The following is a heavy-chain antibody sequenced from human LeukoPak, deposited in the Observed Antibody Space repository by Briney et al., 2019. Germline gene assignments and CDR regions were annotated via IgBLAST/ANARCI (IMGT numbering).Heavy chain of an antibody. CDR2: ISAYTGNT. V-gene: IGHV1-18*01. J-gene: IGHJ4*02. CDR1: GYTFTNYG. Sequence: ASVKVSCKASGYTFTNYGISWVRQAPGQGLEWMGWISAYTGNTNYAQNFQGRVTMTTDTSTSTAYMELRSLRSEDTAVYYCAGNYYDSSGYRYWGQGTLVTVSS. CDR3: AGNYYDSSGYRY. D-gene: IGHD3-22*01.